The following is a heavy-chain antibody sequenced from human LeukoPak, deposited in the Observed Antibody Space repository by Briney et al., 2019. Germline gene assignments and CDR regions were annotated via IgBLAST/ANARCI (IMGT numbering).Heavy chain of an antibody. CDR2: TYYRSEWWN. Sequence: PPQTLSLTSALSGDRVSSNSAASNCIRQSPSRGLESQGRTYYRSEWWNGYAVSVNSRITINPDTSKNQFSLQLNSVTPEDTAVYYCAREPENASSGWYWGAFDIWGQGTMVTVSS. V-gene: IGHV6-1*01. CDR1: GDRVSSNSAA. CDR3: AREPENASSGWYWGAFDI. D-gene: IGHD6-19*01. J-gene: IGHJ3*02.